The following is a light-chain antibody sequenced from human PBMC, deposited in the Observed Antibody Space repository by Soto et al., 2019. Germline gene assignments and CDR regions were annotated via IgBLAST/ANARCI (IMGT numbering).Light chain of an antibody. Sequence: EIVMTQSPATLSASPGERATLSCRASQSVSSNLAWYQQKPGQAPRLLMYRASTRATGIPARFSGSGSGTEFTLTISSLQSEDFAVYYCQHYNNWPPYTLGQGTKVDIK. CDR3: QHYNNWPPYT. V-gene: IGKV3-15*01. J-gene: IGKJ2*01. CDR2: RAS. CDR1: QSVSSN.